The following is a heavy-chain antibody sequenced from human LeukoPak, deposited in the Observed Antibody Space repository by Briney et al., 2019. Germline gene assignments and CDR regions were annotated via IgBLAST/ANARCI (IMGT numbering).Heavy chain of an antibody. CDR2: INSRSSTI. J-gene: IGHJ4*02. V-gene: IGHV3-48*04. Sequence: GGSLRLSCAASGFTFSTHDVNWVRQAPGKGLEWVSFINSRSSTIYYADSVKGRFTVSRDNAKNSLYLQMSSLRAEDTAVYYCARDFPTITSWYYFDYWGQGALVVVSS. CDR3: ARDFPTITSWYYFDY. CDR1: GFTFSTHD. D-gene: IGHD2-2*01.